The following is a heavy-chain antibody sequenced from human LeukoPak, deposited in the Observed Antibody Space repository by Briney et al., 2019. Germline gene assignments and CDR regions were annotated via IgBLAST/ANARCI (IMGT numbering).Heavy chain of an antibody. CDR2: ISSSGNYT. V-gene: IGHV3-48*03. CDR1: GFSFSSYE. CDR3: AKDYYDSVPDAFDI. Sequence: GGSLRLSCAASGFSFSSYEMNWVRQAPGKGLEWVSYISSSGNYTYYADSVKGRFTISRDNSKNTLYLQMNSLRAEDTAVYYCAKDYYDSVPDAFDIWGQGTMVTVSS. J-gene: IGHJ3*02. D-gene: IGHD3-22*01.